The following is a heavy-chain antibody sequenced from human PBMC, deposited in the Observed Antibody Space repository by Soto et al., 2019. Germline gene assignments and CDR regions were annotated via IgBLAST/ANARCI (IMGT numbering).Heavy chain of an antibody. Sequence: PGGSLRLSCAASGFPVSSNYMSWVRPAPGKGLEWVSVIYSGGSTYYADSVKGRFTISRHNSKNTLYLQMNSLRAEDTAVYYCARAKCSGGSCYSYYYYYMDVWGKGTTVTVSS. D-gene: IGHD2-15*01. V-gene: IGHV3-53*04. CDR2: IYSGGST. J-gene: IGHJ6*03. CDR1: GFPVSSNY. CDR3: ARAKCSGGSCYSYYYYYMDV.